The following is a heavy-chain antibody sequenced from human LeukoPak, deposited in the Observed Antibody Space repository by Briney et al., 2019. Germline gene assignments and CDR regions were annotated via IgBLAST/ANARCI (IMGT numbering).Heavy chain of an antibody. V-gene: IGHV3-74*01. CDR2: INVDGSRT. CDR1: GFTFSSYW. Sequence: GGSLRLSCAASGFTFSSYWLHWVRQAPGKGLVWVSRINVDGSRTAYADSVRGRFTISRDNAKNTLYLQMNSLRAEDTAVYYCARDRCSDNSCYVPHWGQGTLVTVSS. D-gene: IGHD2-2*01. J-gene: IGHJ4*02. CDR3: ARDRCSDNSCYVPH.